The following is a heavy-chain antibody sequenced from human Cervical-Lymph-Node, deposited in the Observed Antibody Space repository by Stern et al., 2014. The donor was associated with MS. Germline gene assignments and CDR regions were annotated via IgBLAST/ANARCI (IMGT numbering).Heavy chain of an antibody. CDR3: ASWLQAHFDQ. D-gene: IGHD5-24*01. Sequence: EVQLVESGGDLVQPGGSLRLSCEASGFIFSSCDMGWVRPAPGQGLEWVSSIGLTGGNTNYADNVKGRFHIYRDASQDTVHMEINNLRPEDTATYYGASWLQAHFDQWGQGTPVTVSS. CDR2: IGLTGGNT. J-gene: IGHJ4*02. CDR1: GFIFSSCD. V-gene: IGHV3-23*04.